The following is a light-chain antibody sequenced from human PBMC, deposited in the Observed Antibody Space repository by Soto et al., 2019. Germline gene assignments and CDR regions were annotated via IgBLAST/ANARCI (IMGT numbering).Light chain of an antibody. J-gene: IGKJ1*01. CDR1: QSVTSTY. V-gene: IGKV3-20*01. CDR2: ATS. CDR3: QDSSXSPWP. Sequence: TQSPGTLSLSPGERATLSCRAVQSVTSTYMAWYQQKPGQAPRLLIYATSFRATGIPDRFRGSGSGTDFTLTISSLEPEDSAVYYCQDSSXSPWPXGQGTX.